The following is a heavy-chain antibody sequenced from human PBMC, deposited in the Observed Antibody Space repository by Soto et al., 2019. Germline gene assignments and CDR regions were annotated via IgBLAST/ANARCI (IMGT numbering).Heavy chain of an antibody. CDR3: ARKKGYYYDSSGYSYYYYGMDV. CDR2: IIPIFGTA. D-gene: IGHD3-22*01. Sequence: SVKVSCKASGGTFSSYAISWVRQAPGQGLEWMGGIIPIFGTANYAQKFQGRVTITADESTSTAYMELSSLRSEDTAVYYCARKKGYYYDSSGYSYYYYGMDVWGQGTTVTVSS. V-gene: IGHV1-69*13. J-gene: IGHJ6*02. CDR1: GGTFSSYA.